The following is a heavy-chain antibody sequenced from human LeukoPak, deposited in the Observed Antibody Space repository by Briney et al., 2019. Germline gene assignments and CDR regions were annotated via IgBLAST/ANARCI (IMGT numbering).Heavy chain of an antibody. CDR2: ISGSGGST. V-gene: IGHV3-23*01. D-gene: IGHD6-6*01. Sequence: PGGSLRLSCAASGFTFSSYAMSWVRQAPGKGLEWVSGISGSGGSTYHADSVKGRFTISRDNSKNTLYLQMNSLRAEDTAVYYCAKVKRPRVGSSNYFDYWGQGTLVTVSS. CDR3: AKVKRPRVGSSNYFDY. CDR1: GFTFSSYA. J-gene: IGHJ4*02.